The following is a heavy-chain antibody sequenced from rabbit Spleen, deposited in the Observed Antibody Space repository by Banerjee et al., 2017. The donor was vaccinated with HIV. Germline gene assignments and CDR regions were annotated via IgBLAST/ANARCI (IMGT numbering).Heavy chain of an antibody. V-gene: IGHV1S40*01. CDR1: GVCFISNQN. CDR2: IEGGSSAFS. CDR3: DIGANGSSVYWIFNDFDL. Sequence: QSLEESGGDLVKPGATLTLTCTASGVCFISNQNRWLGQQAPGKELVWIASIEGGSSAFSYFTSCATDRLTVSITSSTTVSLLMPNMTAADTATSFCDIGANGSSVYWIFNDFDLWGPGTLVTVS. D-gene: IGHD8-1*01. J-gene: IGHJ4*01.